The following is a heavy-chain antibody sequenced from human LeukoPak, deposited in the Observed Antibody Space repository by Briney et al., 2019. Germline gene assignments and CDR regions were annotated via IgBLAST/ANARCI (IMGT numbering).Heavy chain of an antibody. Sequence: QPGGSLRLSCAASGFTFSSYEMNWVRQAPGKGLEWVSYISGSGSTIYYADSVKGRFTISRDNAKNSLNLQMNCLRAEDTAVYYCARGDAGYYYGMDVWGQGTTVTVSS. D-gene: IGHD3-16*01. CDR1: GFTFSSYE. V-gene: IGHV3-48*03. CDR3: ARGDAGYYYGMDV. CDR2: ISGSGSTI. J-gene: IGHJ6*02.